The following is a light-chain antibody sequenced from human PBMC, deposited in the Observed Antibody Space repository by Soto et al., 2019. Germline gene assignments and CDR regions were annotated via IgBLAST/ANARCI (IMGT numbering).Light chain of an antibody. CDR3: SSYAASNNFYFV. CDR2: EVT. V-gene: IGLV2-8*01. Sequence: SALTQTPSASGAPGQSVPLSRTGNSSDVGGYNYVSWYQQYPGRAPKLMIYEVTKRPSGVPDRFSGSKSGNTASLTVSGLQAEDEADYYCSSYAASNNFYFVFGGGT. CDR1: SSDVGGYNY. J-gene: IGLJ3*02.